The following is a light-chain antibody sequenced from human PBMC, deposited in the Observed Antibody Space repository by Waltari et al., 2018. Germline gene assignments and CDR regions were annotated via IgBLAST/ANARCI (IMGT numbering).Light chain of an antibody. CDR3: QSLDTSLSHGVV. J-gene: IGLJ3*02. CDR2: GNN. Sequence: QSILTQPPSVSGAPGQRVTISCTGSSSNIGAGQDVHWYQEFPGTGPKLLIYGNNNRPSGVPDRFSGSKSGTSASLTITGLQAEDEADYYCQSLDTSLSHGVVVGGGTKVTVL. CDR1: SSNIGAGQD. V-gene: IGLV1-40*02.